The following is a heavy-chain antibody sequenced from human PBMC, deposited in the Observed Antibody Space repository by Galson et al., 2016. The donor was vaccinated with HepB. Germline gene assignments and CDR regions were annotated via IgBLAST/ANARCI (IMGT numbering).Heavy chain of an antibody. CDR2: INAGNGDT. CDR1: GYTFTNYP. Sequence: SVKVSCKASGYTFTNYPIHWVRQAPGQRLEWMGWINAGNGDTKYSQKFQGRVTITRDTSASTAYMELSILRSEDTAVYYCARQDYDFWSAIKYYYYYYMDVWGKGTTVTVSS. V-gene: IGHV1-3*01. J-gene: IGHJ6*03. CDR3: ARQDYDFWSAIKYYYYYYMDV. D-gene: IGHD3-3*01.